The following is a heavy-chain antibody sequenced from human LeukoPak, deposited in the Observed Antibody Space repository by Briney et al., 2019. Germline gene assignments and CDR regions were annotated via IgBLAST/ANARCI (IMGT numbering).Heavy chain of an antibody. D-gene: IGHD6-6*01. CDR1: GGTCSSYA. V-gene: IGHV1-69*05. Sequence: SVKVSCKASGGTCSSYAISWVRQAPGQGLEWMGGIIPIFGTANYAQKFQGRVTITTDESTSTAYMELSSLRSEDTAVYYCARDLAGYEAACPGWFDPWGQGTLVTVSS. CDR2: IIPIFGTA. J-gene: IGHJ5*02. CDR3: ARDLAGYEAACPGWFDP.